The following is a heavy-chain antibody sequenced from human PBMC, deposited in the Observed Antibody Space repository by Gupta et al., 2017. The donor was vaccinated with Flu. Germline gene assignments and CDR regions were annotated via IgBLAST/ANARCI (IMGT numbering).Heavy chain of an antibody. CDR2: INAADGNT. CDR1: EYAFTRYA. V-gene: IGHV1-3*01. Sequence: QVHLVQSGAEMKKPGASVKISCEAPEYAFTRYAIYLFRTAPGHRLEWVGRINAADGNTKYSQKFQDRVTITTDTSASTAYMDLRSLSSEDTAVYYCARGAAYCLNGVCSWGYYFEIWGQGTLVTVSS. J-gene: IGHJ4*02. D-gene: IGHD2-8*01. CDR3: ARGAAYCLNGVCSWGYYFEI.